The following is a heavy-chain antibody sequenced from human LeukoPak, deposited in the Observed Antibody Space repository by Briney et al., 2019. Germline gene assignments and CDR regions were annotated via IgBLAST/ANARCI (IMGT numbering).Heavy chain of an antibody. CDR2: ISGSGGST. Sequence: GGSLRLSCAASGFTFSSYAMSWVRQAPGKGLEWVSAISGSGGSTYYADSVKGRFTISRDNSKNTLYLQMNSLRAEDTAVYYCARGRRIAAAGDWFDPWGQGTLVTVSS. V-gene: IGHV3-23*01. D-gene: IGHD6-13*01. J-gene: IGHJ5*02. CDR3: ARGRRIAAAGDWFDP. CDR1: GFTFSSYA.